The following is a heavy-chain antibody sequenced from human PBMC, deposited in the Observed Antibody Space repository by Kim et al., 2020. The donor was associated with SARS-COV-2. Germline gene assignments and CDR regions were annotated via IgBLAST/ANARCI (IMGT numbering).Heavy chain of an antibody. V-gene: IGHV3-30-3*01. J-gene: IGHJ6*02. Sequence: GGSLRLSCAASGFTFSSYAMHWVRQAPGKGLEWVAVISYDGSNKYYADSVKGRFTISRDNSKNTLYLQMNSLRAEDTAVYYCARDKHSTRYYGMDVWGQGTTVTVSS. CDR1: GFTFSSYA. CDR3: ARDKHSTRYYGMDV. D-gene: IGHD3-3*02. CDR2: ISYDGSNK.